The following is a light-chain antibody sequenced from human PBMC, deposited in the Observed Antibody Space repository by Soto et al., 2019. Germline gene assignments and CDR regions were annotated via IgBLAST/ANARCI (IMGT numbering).Light chain of an antibody. CDR3: SSYAGSSNV. V-gene: IGLV2-8*01. Sequence: QSVLTQPPSASGSPGQSVAISCTGTSSDVGGYNYVSWYQQHPGKAPKLMIYEVNKRPSAVPDRFSGSKSGNTASLTVSGLQAEDEADYYCSSYAGSSNVFATGTKLTVL. CDR1: SSDVGGYNY. CDR2: EVN. J-gene: IGLJ1*01.